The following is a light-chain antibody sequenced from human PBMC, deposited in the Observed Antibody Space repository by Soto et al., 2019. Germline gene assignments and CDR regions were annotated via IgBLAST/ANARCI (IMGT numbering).Light chain of an antibody. CDR1: QSVSSSY. V-gene: IGKV3-20*01. J-gene: IGKJ1*01. CDR2: GAS. CDR3: HQYGSSPGT. Sequence: EIVLTQSPGTLSLSPGERATLSCRASQSVSSSYLAWYQQKPGQAPRLLIYGASSKATGIPDRFSGSGSGTEFSLTISRLEPEDFAVYYCHQYGSSPGTFGQGTKVEIK.